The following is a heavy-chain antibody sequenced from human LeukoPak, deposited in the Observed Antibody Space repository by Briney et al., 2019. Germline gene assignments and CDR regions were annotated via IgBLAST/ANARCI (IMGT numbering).Heavy chain of an antibody. D-gene: IGHD2-2*02. V-gene: IGHV4-38-2*02. CDR3: ARVGYCSNTSCYTPWFDP. Sequence: SETLSLTCTVSGYSISSGYYWGWIRQPPGKGLEWIGSIYHSGSTYYNPSLKSRVTISVDTSKNQFSLKLSSVTAADTAVYYCARVGYCSNTSCYTPWFDPWGQGTLVTVSS. CDR1: GYSISSGYY. J-gene: IGHJ5*02. CDR2: IYHSGST.